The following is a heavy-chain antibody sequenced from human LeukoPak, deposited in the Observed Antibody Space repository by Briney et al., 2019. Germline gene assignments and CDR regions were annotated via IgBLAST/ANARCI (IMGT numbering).Heavy chain of an antibody. CDR2: IYYSGST. J-gene: IGHJ1*01. D-gene: IGHD2-15*01. CDR3: AREDCSGGSCYSAYFQH. V-gene: IGHV4-39*02. Sequence: SETLSLTCTVSGGSISSSSYYWGWIRQPPGKGLEWIGSIYYSGSTYYNPSLKSRVTISVDTSKNQFSLKLSSVTAADTAVYYCAREDCSGGSCYSAYFQHWGQGTLVTVSS. CDR1: GGSISSSSYY.